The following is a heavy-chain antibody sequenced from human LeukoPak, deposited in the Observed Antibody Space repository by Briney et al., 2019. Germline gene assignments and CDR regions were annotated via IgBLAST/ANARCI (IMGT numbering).Heavy chain of an antibody. Sequence: VKVSFMGTVGTYISYAIGGVGQPRGRGGEGMGGNNPIFGTANYAQKFQGRVTITTDESTSTAYMELSSLRSEDTAVYYCTTTTMVRGVIIPNWFDPWGQGTLVTVSS. D-gene: IGHD3-10*01. J-gene: IGHJ5*02. CDR2: NNPIFGTA. CDR1: VGTYISYA. CDR3: TTTTMVRGVIIPNWFDP. V-gene: IGHV1-69*05.